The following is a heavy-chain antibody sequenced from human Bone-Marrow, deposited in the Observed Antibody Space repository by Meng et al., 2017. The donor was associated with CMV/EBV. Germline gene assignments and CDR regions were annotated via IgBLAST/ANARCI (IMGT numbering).Heavy chain of an antibody. D-gene: IGHD3-22*01. CDR2: IRYDGSNK. Sequence: GESLKISCAASGFTFSSYGMHWVRQAPGKGLEWVAFIRYDGSNKYYADSVKGRFTISRDNFKNSLFLQMSGLTADDTAVYYCASSGYYYDRTDYYPPDFWGQGTRVTVSS. CDR3: ASSGYYYDRTDYYPPDF. CDR1: GFTFSSYG. J-gene: IGHJ4*02. V-gene: IGHV3-30*02.